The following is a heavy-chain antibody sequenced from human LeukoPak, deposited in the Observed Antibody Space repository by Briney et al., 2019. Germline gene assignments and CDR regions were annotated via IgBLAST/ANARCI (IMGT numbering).Heavy chain of an antibody. CDR2: IYASGST. J-gene: IGHJ3*02. CDR3: ARAPIASRPPDVFDI. CDR1: RDSISSYY. D-gene: IGHD6-6*01. Sequence: SETLSLTCSVSRDSISSYYWSWIRQPAGKGLEWIGRIYASGSTDYNPSLKSRVIMSVDTSKNQFSLKVTSVTAADTAVYYCARAPIASRPPDVFDIWGQGTVVTVSS. V-gene: IGHV4-4*07.